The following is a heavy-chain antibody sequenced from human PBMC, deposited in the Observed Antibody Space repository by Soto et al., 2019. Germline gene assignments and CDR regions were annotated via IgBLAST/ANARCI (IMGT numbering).Heavy chain of an antibody. CDR1: GYTFTSYG. D-gene: IGHD6-13*01. J-gene: IGHJ5*02. CDR3: AREDSSSWEDWFDP. CDR2: ISAYNGNT. Sequence: GASVKVSCKASGYTFTSYGISWVRQAPGQGLEWMGWISAYNGNTNYAQKLQGRVTMTTDTSTSTAYMELRSLRSDDTAVYYCAREDSSSWEDWFDPWGHGTLVTVSS. V-gene: IGHV1-18*01.